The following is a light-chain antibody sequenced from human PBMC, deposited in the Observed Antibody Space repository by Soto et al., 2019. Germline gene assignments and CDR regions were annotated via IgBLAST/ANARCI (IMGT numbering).Light chain of an antibody. Sequence: IGLTQSPGTQSLSPVERATLSSRASRSLSSDYLSWYQQKPGQAPRLLFYHASRRATGTPDRFSVSGSGTDFTLTISRLEPGDFAVYYCQQYGDSPRSFGQGTKVDIK. CDR2: HAS. CDR1: RSLSSDY. CDR3: QQYGDSPRS. J-gene: IGKJ1*01. V-gene: IGKV3-20*01.